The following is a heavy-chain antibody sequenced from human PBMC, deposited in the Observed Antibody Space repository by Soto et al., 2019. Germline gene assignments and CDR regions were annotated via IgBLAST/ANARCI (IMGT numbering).Heavy chain of an antibody. D-gene: IGHD2-2*01. CDR3: ARGYCSSTSCYHQSWYYYYGMDV. Sequence: SETLSLTXAVYGGSFSGYYWSWIRQPPGKGLEWIGEINHSGSTNYNPSLKSRVTISVDTSKNQFSLKLSSVTAADTAVYYCARGYCSSTSCYHQSWYYYYGMDVWGQGTTVTVSS. J-gene: IGHJ6*02. CDR2: INHSGST. CDR1: GGSFSGYY. V-gene: IGHV4-34*01.